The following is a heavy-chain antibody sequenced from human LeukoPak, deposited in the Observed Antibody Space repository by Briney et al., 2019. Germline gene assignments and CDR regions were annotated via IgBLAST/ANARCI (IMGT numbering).Heavy chain of an antibody. Sequence: GSVRVSCKASGYTFTSYGISWVRQAPGQGVEGMGWISTYNGNTNYAQNLQGRVTMTTDTSTSTAYMHLRSLRSDDTAVYYCARSQYGSGSYSPFDYWGQGTLVTVSS. J-gene: IGHJ4*02. CDR1: GYTFTSYG. V-gene: IGHV1-18*01. CDR2: ISTYNGNT. CDR3: ARSQYGSGSYSPFDY. D-gene: IGHD3-10*01.